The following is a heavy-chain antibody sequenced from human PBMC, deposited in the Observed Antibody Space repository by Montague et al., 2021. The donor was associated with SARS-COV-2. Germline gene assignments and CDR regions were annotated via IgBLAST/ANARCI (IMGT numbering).Heavy chain of an antibody. CDR2: IYHNGGT. CDR1: GDSISSNIW. CDR3: VGRGLIVHRGVPEDFEE. Sequence: SETLSLTCDVSGDSISSNIWWSSVLQTPEKGLQLIRGIYHNGGTXYNPSLLHRVTISVDKSKNQFSLIVMSVTAADTALYYCVGRGLIVHRGVPEDFEEWGHGTLVGVS. J-gene: IGHJ4*01. D-gene: IGHD3-10*01. V-gene: IGHV4-4*02.